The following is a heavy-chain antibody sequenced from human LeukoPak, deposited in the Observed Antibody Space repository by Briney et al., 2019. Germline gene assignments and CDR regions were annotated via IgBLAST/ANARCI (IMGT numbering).Heavy chain of an antibody. CDR2: IIVGSGNT. D-gene: IGHD3-22*01. CDR1: GFTFTSSA. Sequence: SVKVSCKASGFTFTSSAVQWVRQARGQRLEWIGWIIVGSGNTNYAQKFQERVTITRDMSTSTAYMELSSLRSEDTAVYYCARGADYYDSSGYFDYWGQGTLVTVSS. J-gene: IGHJ4*02. CDR3: ARGADYYDSSGYFDY. V-gene: IGHV1-58*01.